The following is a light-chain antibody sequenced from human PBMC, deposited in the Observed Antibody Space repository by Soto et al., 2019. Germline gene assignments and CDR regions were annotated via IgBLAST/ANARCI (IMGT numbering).Light chain of an antibody. Sequence: EILLTQYPAPLSMSPGERVSISCRASQTVSNNLAWYQQKPGQAPRLLIYGASTRATGIPASFSRSGSSTEYTLPISSLQPADFAAYYCQQYNNCHPWTFGPGTQVDIK. CDR3: QQYNNCHPWT. J-gene: IGKJ1*01. V-gene: IGKV3-15*01. CDR2: GAS. CDR1: QTVSNN.